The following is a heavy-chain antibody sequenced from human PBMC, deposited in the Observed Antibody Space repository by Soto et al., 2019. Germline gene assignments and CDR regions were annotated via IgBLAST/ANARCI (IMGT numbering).Heavy chain of an antibody. CDR3: AKDVTTYSSSWYDYH. Sequence: QVQLQESGPGLVKPSGTLSLTCAVSGGSISSSNWWSWVRQPPGEGLEWIGEIYHSGSTNYNPSLKRRVTMSVDKSKNQFSLKLSSVTAADTAVYYCAKDVTTYSSSWYDYHGGQGTLVTVSS. CDR2: IYHSGST. J-gene: IGHJ4*02. CDR1: GGSISSSNW. D-gene: IGHD6-13*01. V-gene: IGHV4-4*02.